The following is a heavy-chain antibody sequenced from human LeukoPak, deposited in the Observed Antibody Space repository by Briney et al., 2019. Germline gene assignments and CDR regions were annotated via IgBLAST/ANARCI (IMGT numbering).Heavy chain of an antibody. CDR3: AKDSEHTSYYYYGMDV. V-gene: IGHV3-30*18. CDR2: LSYDGNNK. Sequence: GGSLRLSCAASGFTFSNYGMPWVRQAPGKGLEWLAVLSYDGNNKYYADSVKGRFTISRDNSKNTLYLQMNSLRAEDTAVYYCAKDSEHTSYYYYGMDVWGKGTTVTVSS. J-gene: IGHJ6*04. D-gene: IGHD2-21*01. CDR1: GFTFSNYG.